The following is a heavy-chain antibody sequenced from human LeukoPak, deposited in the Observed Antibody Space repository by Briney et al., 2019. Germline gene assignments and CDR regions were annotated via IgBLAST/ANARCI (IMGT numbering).Heavy chain of an antibody. V-gene: IGHV4-34*01. CDR3: ARGQLQDSSGYYPAY. Sequence: PSETLSLTCAVYGGSFSGYYWIWIRQPPGKGLEWIGEINHSESTNYSPFLKSRVTMSVDTSKNQFSLKLSSVTAADTAVYYCARGQLQDSSGYYPAYWGQGTLVTVSS. CDR2: INHSEST. CDR1: GGSFSGYY. D-gene: IGHD3-22*01. J-gene: IGHJ4*02.